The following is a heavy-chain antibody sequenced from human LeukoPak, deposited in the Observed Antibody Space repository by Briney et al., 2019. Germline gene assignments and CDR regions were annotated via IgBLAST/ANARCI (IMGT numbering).Heavy chain of an antibody. Sequence: KPSETLSLTCTVSGASISSSSYYWGWIRQSPGRGLEWIGSIYDSGSTNYNPSLKSRVTISVDTSKNQFSLKLSSVTAADTAVYYCARTEYSSSGGWFDPWGQGTLVTVSS. CDR3: ARTEYSSSGGWFDP. D-gene: IGHD6-6*01. V-gene: IGHV4-39*07. J-gene: IGHJ5*02. CDR1: GASISSSSYY. CDR2: IYDSGST.